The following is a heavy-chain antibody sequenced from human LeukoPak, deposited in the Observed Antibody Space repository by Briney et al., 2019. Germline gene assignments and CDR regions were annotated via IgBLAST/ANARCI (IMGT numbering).Heavy chain of an antibody. CDR2: ISNDGSKK. CDR1: GFTFSSYG. J-gene: IGHJ4*02. D-gene: IGHD6-19*01. Sequence: GGSLRLSCAASGFTFSSYGMHWVRQAPGKGLDWVAVISNDGSKKYYADSVKGRFTISRDNSKNTLSLQVSSLRTEDTAVYYCAKGSGSIAVDNLCVYWGQGTLVTVSS. CDR3: AKGSGSIAVDNLCVY. V-gene: IGHV3-30*18.